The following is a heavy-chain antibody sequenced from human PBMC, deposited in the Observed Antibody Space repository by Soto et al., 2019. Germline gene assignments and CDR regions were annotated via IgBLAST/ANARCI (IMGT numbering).Heavy chain of an antibody. Sequence: EVQLLESGGGLVQPGGSLRLSCAASGFTFSSYAMSWVRQAPGKGLEWVSAISGSGGSTYYADSVKGRFTISRDNSKNTLELQMNCLRTEDTAVYYCAKITIAAAGRASDYWCQGTLVTVS. CDR3: AKITIAAAGRASDY. D-gene: IGHD6-13*01. CDR2: ISGSGGST. CDR1: GFTFSSYA. V-gene: IGHV3-23*01. J-gene: IGHJ4*02.